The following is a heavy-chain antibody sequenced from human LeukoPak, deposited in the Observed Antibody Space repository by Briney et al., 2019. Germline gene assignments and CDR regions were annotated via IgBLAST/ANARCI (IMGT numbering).Heavy chain of an antibody. V-gene: IGHV3-23*01. CDR3: AKGPYCSSTSCHTRYYFDY. Sequence: GGSLRLSCAAPGFTFSSYAMSWVRQAPGKGLEWVSAISGSGGSTYYADSVKGRFTISRDNSKNTLYLQMNSLRAEDTAVYYCAKGPYCSSTSCHTRYYFDYWGQGTLVTVSP. J-gene: IGHJ4*02. CDR1: GFTFSSYA. CDR2: ISGSGGST. D-gene: IGHD2-2*01.